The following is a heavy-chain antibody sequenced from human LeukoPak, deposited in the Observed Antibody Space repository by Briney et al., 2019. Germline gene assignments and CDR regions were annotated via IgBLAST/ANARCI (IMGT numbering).Heavy chain of an antibody. Sequence: SVKVSCKASGGTFSSYAISWVRQAPGQGLEWMGGIIPIFGTANYAQKFQGRVTITADESTSTAYMELSSLRSEDTAVYYCARGKETGNYYYYYYMDVWGKGTTVTVSS. CDR2: IIPIFGTA. CDR1: GGTFSSYA. J-gene: IGHJ6*03. V-gene: IGHV1-69*13. CDR3: ARGKETGNYYYYYYMDV. D-gene: IGHD6-13*01.